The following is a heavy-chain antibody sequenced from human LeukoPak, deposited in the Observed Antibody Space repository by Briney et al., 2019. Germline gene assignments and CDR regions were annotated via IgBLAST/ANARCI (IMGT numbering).Heavy chain of an antibody. J-gene: IGHJ4*02. CDR1: GFTFSSYA. D-gene: IGHD2-8*02. CDR2: ISYDGSNK. CDR3: ASGRTGGY. V-gene: IGHV3-30*04. Sequence: GGSLRLSCAASGFTFSSYAMHWVRQAPGKGLEWVAVISYDGSNKYYADSVKGRFTISRDNSKNTLYLQMNSLRAEDTAVYYCASGRTGGYWGQGTLVTVSS.